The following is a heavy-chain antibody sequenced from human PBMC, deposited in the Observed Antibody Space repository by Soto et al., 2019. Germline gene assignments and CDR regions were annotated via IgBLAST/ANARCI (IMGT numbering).Heavy chain of an antibody. D-gene: IGHD6-6*01. J-gene: IGHJ6*02. CDR1: GYSFTSYW. V-gene: IGHV5-51*01. CDR3: ARQLEYSSSPNYYYYGMDV. CDR2: IYPGDSDT. Sequence: PGESLKISCKGSGYSFTSYWIGWVRQMPGKGLEWMGIIYPGDSDTRYSPSFQGQVTISADKSISTAYLQWSSLKASDTAMYYCARQLEYSSSPNYYYYGMDVWGQGTTVTVSS.